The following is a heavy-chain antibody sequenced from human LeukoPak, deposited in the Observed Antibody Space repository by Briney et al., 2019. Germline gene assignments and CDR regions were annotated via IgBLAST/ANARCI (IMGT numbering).Heavy chain of an antibody. J-gene: IGHJ6*03. CDR1: GGSFSGYY. Sequence: SETLSLTCAVYGGSFSGYYWSWIRQPPGKGLEWIGYIYYSGSTSYNPSLKSRVTISVDTSKNQFSLKLNSVTAADTAVYYCARSSEGRYYYDSSGYSYFYYYMDVWGKGTTVTISS. D-gene: IGHD3-22*01. CDR3: ARSSEGRYYYDSSGYSYFYYYMDV. V-gene: IGHV4-59*01. CDR2: IYYSGST.